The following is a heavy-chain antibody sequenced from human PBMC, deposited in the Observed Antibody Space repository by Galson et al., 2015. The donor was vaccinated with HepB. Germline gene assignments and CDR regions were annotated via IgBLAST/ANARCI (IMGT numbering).Heavy chain of an antibody. Sequence: SLRLSCAASGFTFSSYSMNWVRQAPGKGLEWVSYISSSSSTIYYADSVKGRFTISRDNSKNTLYLQMNSLRAEDTAVYYCAKDVGTLGITAAIDDAFDIWGQGTMVTVSS. V-gene: IGHV3-48*01. J-gene: IGHJ3*02. CDR3: AKDVGTLGITAAIDDAFDI. CDR2: ISSSSSTI. D-gene: IGHD2-2*01. CDR1: GFTFSSYS.